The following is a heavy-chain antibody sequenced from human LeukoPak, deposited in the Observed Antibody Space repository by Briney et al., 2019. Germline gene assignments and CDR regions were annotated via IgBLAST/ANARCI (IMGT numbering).Heavy chain of an antibody. D-gene: IGHD3-10*01. J-gene: IGHJ4*02. Sequence: GGSLRLSCAASGFTFSSYSMNWVRQAPGKGLEWVSSISSSSSYTYYADSVKCRFTISRDNPKNSLYLQMNSLRAEDTAVYYCARFNGSGSSFDYWGQGTLVTVSS. V-gene: IGHV3-21*01. CDR1: GFTFSSYS. CDR3: ARFNGSGSSFDY. CDR2: ISSSSSYT.